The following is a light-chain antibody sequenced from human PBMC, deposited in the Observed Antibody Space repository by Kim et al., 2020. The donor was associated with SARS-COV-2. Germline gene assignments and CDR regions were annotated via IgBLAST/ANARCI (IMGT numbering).Light chain of an antibody. CDR1: ALPKQY. J-gene: IGLJ3*02. Sequence: SYELTQPPSVSVYPGQTARITCSGDALPKQYAYWYQQKPGQAPVLVIYKDSERPSGIPERFSGSSSGTTVTLTISGVQAEDEADYYCQSADTSNTYWLFGGGTKVTVL. V-gene: IGLV3-25*03. CDR2: KDS. CDR3: QSADTSNTYWL.